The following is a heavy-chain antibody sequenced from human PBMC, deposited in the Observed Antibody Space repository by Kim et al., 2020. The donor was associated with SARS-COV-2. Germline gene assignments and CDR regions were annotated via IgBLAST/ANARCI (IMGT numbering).Heavy chain of an antibody. J-gene: IGHJ4*02. CDR1: GYTFTSYA. Sequence: ASVKVSCKASGYTFTSYAMHWVRQAPGQRLEWMGWINAGNNNTKYSQKFQGRVTITRDTSASTAYMELSSLRSEDTAVYYCARVRARVPGGFDYWGQGTLVTVSS. D-gene: IGHD5-18*01. CDR2: INAGNNNT. CDR3: ARVRARVPGGFDY. V-gene: IGHV1-3*01.